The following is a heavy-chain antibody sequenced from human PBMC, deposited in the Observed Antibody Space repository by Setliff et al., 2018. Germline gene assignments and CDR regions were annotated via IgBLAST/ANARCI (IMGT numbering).Heavy chain of an antibody. D-gene: IGHD3-16*02. CDR1: GYTFTAYY. J-gene: IGHJ3*01. V-gene: IGHV1-2*06. Sequence: ASVKVSCKTSGYTFTAYYIYWVRQAPGHGLELMGRIHPNTGSTNYLQDFQGRVTITRDTSIYTVYMELTGLPSGDTAVYYCAKQGYSDSLYAFDVWGQGTVVTVSS. CDR2: IHPNTGST. CDR3: AKQGYSDSLYAFDV.